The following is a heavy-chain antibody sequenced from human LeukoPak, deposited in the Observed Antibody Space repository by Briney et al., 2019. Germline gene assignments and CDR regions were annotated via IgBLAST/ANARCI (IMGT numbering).Heavy chain of an antibody. CDR1: GFTFSNYG. CDR3: ARDLSPVVRASPMGY. CDR2: IWYDGSNK. Sequence: GGSLRLSCAASGFTFSNYGMHWVRQAPGKGLEWVAIIWYDGSNKYYADSVKGRFTISSDTSKNTLYLQMNSLRAEDTAVYYCARDLSPVVRASPMGYWGQGTPVTVSS. V-gene: IGHV3-30*02. D-gene: IGHD3-10*01. J-gene: IGHJ4*02.